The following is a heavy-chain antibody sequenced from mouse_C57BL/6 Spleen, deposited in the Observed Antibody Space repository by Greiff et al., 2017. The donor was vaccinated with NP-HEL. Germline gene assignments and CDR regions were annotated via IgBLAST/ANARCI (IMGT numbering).Heavy chain of an antibody. CDR2: IYPGSGST. D-gene: IGHD1-1*01. V-gene: IGHV1-55*01. CDR3: AREEGFITTVGGTMDY. Sequence: QVQLKQPGAELVKPGASVTMSCKASGYTFTSYWITWVKQRPGQGLEWIGDIYPGSGSTNYNEKFKSKATLTVDTSSSTAYMQLSSLTSEDSAVDYGAREEGFITTVGGTMDYWGQGTSVTVSS. CDR1: GYTFTSYW. J-gene: IGHJ4*01.